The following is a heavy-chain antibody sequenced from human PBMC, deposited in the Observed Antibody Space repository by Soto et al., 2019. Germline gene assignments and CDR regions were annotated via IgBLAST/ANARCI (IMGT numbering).Heavy chain of an antibody. V-gene: IGHV3-30-3*01. CDR1: GFTFSSYA. J-gene: IGHJ4*02. CDR2: ISYDGSNK. D-gene: IGHD3-3*01. CDR3: ARDTIFGVVIHYYFDY. Sequence: QVQLVESGGGVVQPGRSLRLSCAASGFTFSSYAMHWVRQAPGKGLEWVAVISYDGSNKYYADSVKGRFTISSDNSKNTLYLQMNSLRAEDTAVYYCARDTIFGVVIHYYFDYWGQGTLVTVSS.